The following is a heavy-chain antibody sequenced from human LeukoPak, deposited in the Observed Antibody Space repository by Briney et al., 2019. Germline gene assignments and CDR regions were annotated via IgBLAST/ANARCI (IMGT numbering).Heavy chain of an antibody. CDR1: GFTFSSYD. CDR2: ISYDGSNR. J-gene: IGHJ5*02. V-gene: IGHV3-30*03. D-gene: IGHD2-2*01. CDR3: ARAVVPAAMPFENWFDP. Sequence: GGSLRLSCTASGFTFSSYDMHWVRQAPGKGLEWVAVISYDGSNRYYADSVKGRFTISRDNAKNSLYLQMNSLRAEDTAVYYCARAVVPAAMPFENWFDPWGQGTLVTVSS.